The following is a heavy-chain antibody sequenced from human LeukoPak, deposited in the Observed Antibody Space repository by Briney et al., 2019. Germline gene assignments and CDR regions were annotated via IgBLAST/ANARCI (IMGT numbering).Heavy chain of an antibody. V-gene: IGHV3-23*01. Sequence: GGSLRLSCAASGFTFSSYGMSWVRQAPGKGLEWVSAISGSGGSTYYADSVKGRFTISRDNSENTLYLQMNSLRAEDTAVYYCAKAGSSGYSYFDYWGQGTLVTVS. D-gene: IGHD3-22*01. J-gene: IGHJ4*02. CDR2: ISGSGGST. CDR1: GFTFSSYG. CDR3: AKAGSSGYSYFDY.